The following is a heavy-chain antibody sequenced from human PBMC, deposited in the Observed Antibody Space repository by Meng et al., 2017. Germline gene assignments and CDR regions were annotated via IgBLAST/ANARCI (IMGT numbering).Heavy chain of an antibody. Sequence: GESLKISCAASGFTFRSYAMHWVRQAQGKGLEWVAVISYDGSNKYYADSVKGRFTISRDNSKNTLYLQMNSLRAEDTAVYYCAGGDWGERRTELIPYYFDYCGQGILV. CDR2: ISYDGSNK. D-gene: IGHD3-16*01. CDR3: AGGDWGERRTELIPYYFDY. CDR1: GFTFRSYA. J-gene: IGHJ4*02. V-gene: IGHV3-30*01.